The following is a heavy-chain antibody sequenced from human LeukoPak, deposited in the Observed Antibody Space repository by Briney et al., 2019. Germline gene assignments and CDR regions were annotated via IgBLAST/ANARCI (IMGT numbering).Heavy chain of an antibody. CDR2: IIPIFGTA. CDR1: GGTFSSYA. CDR3: ARGGYYDSSGLYYFDY. J-gene: IGHJ4*02. V-gene: IGHV1-69*06. D-gene: IGHD3-22*01. Sequence: ASVKVSCKASGGTFSSYAISWVRQAPGQGLEWMGGIIPIFGTANYAQKFQGRVTITADKSTSTAYMELSSLRSEDTAVYYCARGGYYDSSGLYYFDYWGQGTLVTVSS.